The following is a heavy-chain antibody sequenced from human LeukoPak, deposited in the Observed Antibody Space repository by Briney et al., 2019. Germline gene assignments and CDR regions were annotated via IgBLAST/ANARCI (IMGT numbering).Heavy chain of an antibody. CDR2: INAGNGNT. J-gene: IGHJ3*02. Sequence: ASVKVSCKASGYTFTSYAMHWVRQAPGQRLEWMGWINAGNGNTKYSQKFQGRVTMTTDTSTSTAYMELRSLRSDDTAVYYCARAQMGDFWSGYSTKDAFDIWGQGTMVTVSS. V-gene: IGHV1-3*01. CDR1: GYTFTSYA. CDR3: ARAQMGDFWSGYSTKDAFDI. D-gene: IGHD3-3*01.